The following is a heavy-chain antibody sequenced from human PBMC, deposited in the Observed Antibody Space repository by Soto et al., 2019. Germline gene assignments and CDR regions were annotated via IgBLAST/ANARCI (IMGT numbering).Heavy chain of an antibody. CDR3: AKFPGSGSYYDLRLFDY. J-gene: IGHJ4*02. CDR2: ISGSGGST. D-gene: IGHD1-26*01. CDR1: GFTFSSYA. V-gene: IGHV3-23*01. Sequence: GGSLRLSCAASGFTFSSYAMSWVRQAPGKGLEWVSAISGSGGSTYYADSVRGRFTISRDNSKNTLYLQMNSLRAEDTAVYYCAKFPGSGSYYDLRLFDYWGQGTLVTV.